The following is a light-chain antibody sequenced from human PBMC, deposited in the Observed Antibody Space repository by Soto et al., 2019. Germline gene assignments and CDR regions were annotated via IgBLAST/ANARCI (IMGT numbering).Light chain of an antibody. V-gene: IGLV2-14*01. CDR2: EVS. J-gene: IGLJ1*01. CDR3: SSYTSSSIDDV. CDR1: SSDVGGYNY. Sequence: QSALTQPASVSGSPGQSITISCTGTSSDVGGYNYVSWYQQHPGKAPKLMIYEVSNRPSGVSNRFSGSKSGNTASLTISGLQAEDEADYYCSSYTSSSIDDVFGTGTKPTVL.